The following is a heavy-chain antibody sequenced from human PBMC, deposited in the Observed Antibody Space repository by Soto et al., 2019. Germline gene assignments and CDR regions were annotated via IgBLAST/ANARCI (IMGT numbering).Heavy chain of an antibody. V-gene: IGHV4-4*02. CDR1: GACLTSTHW. CDR3: ARESKCSRDSYRYFDL. Sequence: ETLSLTGAVSGACLTSTHWWSWVRQPPVKGLEWIGEIYHSGSANYNSSLKSRVAISVDKSKNQLSLNLTSVTAVGTAVYYCARESKCSRDSYRYFDLWGRGTLVTVSS. D-gene: IGHD6-6*01. CDR2: IYHSGSA. J-gene: IGHJ2*01.